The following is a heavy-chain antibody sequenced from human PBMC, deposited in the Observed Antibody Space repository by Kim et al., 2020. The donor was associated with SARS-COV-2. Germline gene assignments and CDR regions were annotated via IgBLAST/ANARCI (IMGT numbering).Heavy chain of an antibody. D-gene: IGHD6-19*01. CDR2: INPNSGGT. CDR3: ARDGVIAVAGDNWFDP. J-gene: IGHJ5*02. Sequence: ASVKVSCKASGYTFTGYYMHWVRQAPGQGLEWMGWINPNSGGTNYAQKFQGRVTMTRDTSISTAYMELSRLRSDDTAVYYCARDGVIAVAGDNWFDPWGQGTLVTVSS. V-gene: IGHV1-2*02. CDR1: GYTFTGYY.